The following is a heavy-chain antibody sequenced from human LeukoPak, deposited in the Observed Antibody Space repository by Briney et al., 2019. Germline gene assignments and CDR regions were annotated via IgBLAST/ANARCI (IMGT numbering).Heavy chain of an antibody. V-gene: IGHV3-23*01. J-gene: IGHJ4*02. D-gene: IGHD3-22*01. CDR2: ISGSGGST. Sequence: GGSLRLSCAASGFTFSSYAMSWVRQAPGKGLEWVSAISGSGGSTYYADSVKGRFTISRDNSKNTLYLQMNSLRAVDTAVYYCAKVQEHSSGYYFDYWGQGTLVTVSS. CDR1: GFTFSSYA. CDR3: AKVQEHSSGYYFDY.